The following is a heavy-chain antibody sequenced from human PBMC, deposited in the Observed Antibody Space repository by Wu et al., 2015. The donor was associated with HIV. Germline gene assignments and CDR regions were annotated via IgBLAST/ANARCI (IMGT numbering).Heavy chain of an antibody. J-gene: IGHJ3*02. CDR2: INPDSGGT. Sequence: QAHLVQSGAEVKKPGASVKVSCKASGYTFTNYDMNWVRQAPGQGLEWMGWINPDSGGTRYAEKFQGRVTMTSDTSISTAYMELSSLTSDDTAVYYCARVFVVVPAGFSGEITAFDIWGQGTMVTVSS. V-gene: IGHV1-2*02. CDR3: ARVFVVVPAGFSGEITAFDI. CDR1: GYTFTNYD. D-gene: IGHD2-2*01.